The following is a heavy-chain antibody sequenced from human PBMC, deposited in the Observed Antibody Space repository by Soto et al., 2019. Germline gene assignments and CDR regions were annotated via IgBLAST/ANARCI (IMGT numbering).Heavy chain of an antibody. D-gene: IGHD2-2*01. Sequence: ASVKVSCKASGYTFTSYGISWVRQAPGQGLEWMGWISAYNGNTNYAQKLQGRVTMTTDTSTSAAYMELRSLRSDDTAVYYCSRDQDSVVVRAGLGWFDPWGQGTLVTVSS. J-gene: IGHJ5*02. CDR2: ISAYNGNT. V-gene: IGHV1-18*01. CDR3: SRDQDSVVVRAGLGWFDP. CDR1: GYTFTSYG.